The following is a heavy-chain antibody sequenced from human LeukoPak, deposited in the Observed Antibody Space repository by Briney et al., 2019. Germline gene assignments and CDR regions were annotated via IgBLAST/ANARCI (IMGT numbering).Heavy chain of an antibody. CDR2: INENGGTST. CDR3: AKEGVQGPSDWYFDL. D-gene: IGHD1-26*01. CDR1: GFTFDKAW. V-gene: IGHV3-23*01. Sequence: GGSLRLSCAASGFTFDKAWMTWVRQAPGKGLEWVSSINENGGTSTWYADSVKGRFTISRDNSKNTVYLQMNSLRAEDTAVYYCAKEGVQGPSDWYFDLWGRGTLVTVPS. J-gene: IGHJ2*01.